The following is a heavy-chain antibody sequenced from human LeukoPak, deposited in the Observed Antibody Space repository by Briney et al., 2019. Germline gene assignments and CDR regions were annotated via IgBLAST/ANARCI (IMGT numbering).Heavy chain of an antibody. D-gene: IGHD5-24*01. Sequence: PSETLSLTCAIYGGSFSGYYWSWIRQPPGKGLEWIGEINHSGSTNYNPSFKSRVTISADTSKDHFSLKLSSVTAADTAVYYCARQKWLQLGIDYWGQGTLVTVSS. V-gene: IGHV4-34*01. CDR2: INHSGST. CDR3: ARQKWLQLGIDY. J-gene: IGHJ4*02. CDR1: GGSFSGYY.